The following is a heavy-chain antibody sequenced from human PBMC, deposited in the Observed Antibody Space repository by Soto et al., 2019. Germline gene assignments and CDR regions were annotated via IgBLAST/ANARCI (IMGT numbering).Heavy chain of an antibody. D-gene: IGHD6-19*01. CDR2: INYSGNT. CDR1: GASISSYY. Sequence: SETLSLTCTVSGASISSYYWSWMRQPPGKGLEYIGYINYSGNTNYNPSLKSRVTISIDTSKNQFSLKLSSVTAADTAVYYCARVAKVALSGNPFDYWGQGTLVTVS. V-gene: IGHV4-59*08. J-gene: IGHJ4*02. CDR3: ARVAKVALSGNPFDY.